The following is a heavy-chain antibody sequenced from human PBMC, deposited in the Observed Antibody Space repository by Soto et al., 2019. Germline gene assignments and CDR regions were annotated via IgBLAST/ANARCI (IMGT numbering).Heavy chain of an antibody. CDR2: IYYSGST. CDR1: GGSISSGGYY. J-gene: IGHJ5*02. D-gene: IGHD6-19*01. Sequence: QVQLQESGPGLVKPSQTLSLTCTVSGGSISSGGYYWSWIRQHPGKGLEWIGYIYYSGSTYYNPSHTSRVTISVDTTKNQFSLRLSAVTAADTAVYYCAGGGSAAVAGIGFDPWGQGTLVTVSS. CDR3: AGGGSAAVAGIGFDP. V-gene: IGHV4-31*03.